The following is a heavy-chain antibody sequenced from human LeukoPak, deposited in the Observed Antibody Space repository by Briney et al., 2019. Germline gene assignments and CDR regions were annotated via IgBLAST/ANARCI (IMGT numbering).Heavy chain of an antibody. CDR1: GGSISGYY. Sequence: SETLSLTCSVSGGSISGYYWSWIRQPPGKRLECIWYIHYSGSTNYNPPLKSRVTASVDTSNNRFSLRLTSVTAADTAVYYCARLGYCYDTHCLPDHWGQGTLVTVSS. CDR2: IHYSGST. CDR3: ARLGYCYDTHCLPDH. D-gene: IGHD2-15*01. V-gene: IGHV4-59*01. J-gene: IGHJ4*02.